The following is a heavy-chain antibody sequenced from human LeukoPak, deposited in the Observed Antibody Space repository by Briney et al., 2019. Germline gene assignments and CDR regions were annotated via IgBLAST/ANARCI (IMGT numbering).Heavy chain of an antibody. CDR3: ARGGGLDV. CDR1: GFTFRNHA. V-gene: IGHV3-7*03. D-gene: IGHD3-16*01. J-gene: IGHJ6*02. CDR2: INHNGNVN. Sequence: PGGSLRLSCAASGFTFRNHAMSWARQAPGKGLEWVASINHNGNVNYYVDSVKGRFTISRDNAKNSLYLQMSNLRAEDTAVYFCARGGGLDVWGQGATVTVSS.